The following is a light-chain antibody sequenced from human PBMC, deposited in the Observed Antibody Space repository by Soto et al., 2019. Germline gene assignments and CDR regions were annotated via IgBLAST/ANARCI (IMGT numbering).Light chain of an antibody. Sequence: IVLTQSPATLSLSLGERATLSFRASQSCSSHFDWYESKPGQAPRLLHYGASNRATGIPDRFSGSGSGTDFTLTISRLEPEDLAVYYCQQYGSLSWTFGQGTKVDI. J-gene: IGKJ1*01. CDR1: QSCSSH. V-gene: IGKV3-20*01. CDR3: QQYGSLSWT. CDR2: GAS.